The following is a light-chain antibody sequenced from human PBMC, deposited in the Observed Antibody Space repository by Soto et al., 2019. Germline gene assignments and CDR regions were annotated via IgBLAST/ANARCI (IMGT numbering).Light chain of an antibody. V-gene: IGLV2-23*02. Sequence: QSVLTQPASVSGSPGQSITISCSGTTSDVGIYNLVSWYQQHPGKAPKLVIYEVDKRPSGVSNRFSGSRSGNTASLTISGLQSEDEADYYCSSYAGSRWVLGGGTKLTVL. CDR1: TSDVGIYNL. J-gene: IGLJ3*02. CDR2: EVD. CDR3: SSYAGSRWV.